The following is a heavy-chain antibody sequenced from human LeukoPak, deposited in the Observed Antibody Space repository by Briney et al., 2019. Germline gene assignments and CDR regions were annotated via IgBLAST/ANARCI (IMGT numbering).Heavy chain of an antibody. D-gene: IGHD1-26*01. CDR2: IYYSGST. Sequence: SETLSLTCTVSGGSISSSSYYWGWIRQPPGKGLEWIGSIYYSGSTYYNPSLKSRVTISVDTSKNQFSLKLSSVTAADTAVYYCARAQPWELRGAFDIWGQGTMVTVSS. J-gene: IGHJ3*02. CDR1: GGSISSSSYY. V-gene: IGHV4-39*01. CDR3: ARAQPWELRGAFDI.